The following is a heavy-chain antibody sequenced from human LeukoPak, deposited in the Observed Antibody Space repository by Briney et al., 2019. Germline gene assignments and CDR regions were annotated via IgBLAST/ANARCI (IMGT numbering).Heavy chain of an antibody. Sequence: SETLSLTCTVSGYSISSGYYWGWIRQPPGKGLEWIGSIYHSGRTFYNPSLKSRVTMAVDTSKNQFSLRLSSVTAADTAVYYCARDGFYDSSDYYYNWVFDYWGQGTLVTVSS. CDR1: GYSISSGYY. CDR3: ARDGFYDSSDYYYNWVFDY. V-gene: IGHV4-38-2*02. CDR2: IYHSGRT. D-gene: IGHD3-22*01. J-gene: IGHJ4*02.